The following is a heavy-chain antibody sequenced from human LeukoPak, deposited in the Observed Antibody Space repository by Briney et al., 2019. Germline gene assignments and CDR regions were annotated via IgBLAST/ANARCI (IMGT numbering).Heavy chain of an antibody. J-gene: IGHJ4*02. Sequence: GGSLRLSCAPSGFTFNSYAMHWVRHAPDKGLEWVTFISYDGNNKYYADSVKGRFAIFRDNSKNTLYLQMNRLRAEDTAVYYCARDWDNYFDFWGQGTLVTVSS. CDR1: GFTFNSYA. CDR3: ARDWDNYFDF. V-gene: IGHV3-30*09. CDR2: ISYDGNNK. D-gene: IGHD1-26*01.